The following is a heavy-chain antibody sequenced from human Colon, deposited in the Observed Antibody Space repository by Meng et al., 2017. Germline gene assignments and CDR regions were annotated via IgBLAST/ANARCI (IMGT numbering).Heavy chain of an antibody. V-gene: IGHV4-61*01. CDR2: ISYSGNS. J-gene: IGHJ4*02. D-gene: IGHD6-19*01. CDR1: GGSLSSGNDY. CDR3: ATGPGYSSGLDS. Sequence: LAESGPGLARPSETPSLTCPVSGGSLSSGNDYWSWIRQAPGKGLEWIGYISYSGNSLYNPSLKSRVDISTDTSRRQCSLKFNSVTAADTAIYYCATGPGYSSGLDSWGRGALVTVSS.